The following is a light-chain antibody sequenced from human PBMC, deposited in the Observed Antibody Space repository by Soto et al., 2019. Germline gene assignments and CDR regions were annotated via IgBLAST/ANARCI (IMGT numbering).Light chain of an antibody. Sequence: ETVMTQSPATLSVSPGEGATLSCRASQSVSSNLVWYQHRPGQAPRLLIYGASTRATDIPARFSGSGSGTEFTLTISSLQSEDFAVYYCQQYKNWPPYTFGQGTKVDNK. CDR2: GAS. CDR3: QQYKNWPPYT. J-gene: IGKJ2*01. CDR1: QSVSSN. V-gene: IGKV3-15*01.